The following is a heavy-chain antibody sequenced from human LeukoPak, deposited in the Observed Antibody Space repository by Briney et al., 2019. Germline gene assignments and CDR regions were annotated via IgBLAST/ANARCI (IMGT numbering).Heavy chain of an antibody. J-gene: IGHJ4*02. D-gene: IGHD1-26*01. CDR2: FDPEDGET. V-gene: IGHV1-24*01. Sequence: ASVKVSCKVSGYTLTELSMHWVRQAPGKGLEWMGGFDPEDGETIYAQKFQGRVTMTEDTSTDTAYMELSRLRSDDTAVYYCARGHGWRELLPADYWGQGTLVTVSS. CDR3: ARGHGWRELLPADY. CDR1: GYTLTELS.